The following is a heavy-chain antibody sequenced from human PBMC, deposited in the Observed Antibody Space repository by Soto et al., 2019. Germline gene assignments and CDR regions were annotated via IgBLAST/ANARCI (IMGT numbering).Heavy chain of an antibody. V-gene: IGHV5-51*01. D-gene: IGHD2-8*01. CDR2: ICPGYSNI. J-gene: IGHJ5*02. CDR1: GYIFTDHC. Sequence: PGESLKISCKGSGYIFTDHCIVWVRQMAGKGLEWVGIICPGYSNIIYSPSVQGQVTISADMSISTAYLQWSSLKAADTAMYYCARNGDCTRPGCIVGWFDPWGPGTLVTVSS. CDR3: ARNGDCTRPGCIVGWFDP.